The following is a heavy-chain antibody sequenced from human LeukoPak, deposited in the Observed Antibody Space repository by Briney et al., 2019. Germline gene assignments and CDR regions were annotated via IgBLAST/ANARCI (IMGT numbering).Heavy chain of an antibody. CDR3: ARDYSIVVAGNGY. J-gene: IGHJ4*02. D-gene: IGHD6-19*01. CDR2: INAYNGNT. CDR1: GYTFTSYG. Sequence: EASVKVSCKASGYTFTSYGISWVRQAPGQGLELMGWINAYNGNTNYAQKLQGRVTMTTDTSTSTAYMELRSLRSDDTAVYYCARDYSIVVAGNGYWGQGTLVTVSS. V-gene: IGHV1-18*01.